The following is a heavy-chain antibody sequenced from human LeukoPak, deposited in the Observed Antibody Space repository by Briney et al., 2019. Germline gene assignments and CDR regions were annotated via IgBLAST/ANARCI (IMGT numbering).Heavy chain of an antibody. V-gene: IGHV3-74*01. CDR3: ARVYSTFNDFWSGFGY. CDR1: GISFTRNW. Sequence: GWSLRLSCAASGISFTRNWMHWVRQAPGKGLVWVSRIGPDGSSTAYADSVRGRFTVSRDNAKNTLYLQMNSLRAEDAAVYYCARVYSTFNDFWSGFGYWGQGTVVTVSS. J-gene: IGHJ4*02. D-gene: IGHD3-3*01. CDR2: IGPDGSST.